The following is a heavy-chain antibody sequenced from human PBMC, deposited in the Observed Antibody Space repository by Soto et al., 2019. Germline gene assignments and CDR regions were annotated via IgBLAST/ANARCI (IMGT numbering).Heavy chain of an antibody. CDR1: GGSFSGYY. CDR3: ARFEIAVAGTYFDY. CDR2: INHSGST. V-gene: IGHV4-34*01. D-gene: IGHD6-19*01. J-gene: IGHJ4*02. Sequence: SETLSLTCAVYGGSFSGYYWSWIRQPPGKGLEWIGEINHSGSTNYNPSLKSRVTISVDTSKNQFSLKLSSVTAADTAVYYCARFEIAVAGTYFDYWGQGTLVTVSS.